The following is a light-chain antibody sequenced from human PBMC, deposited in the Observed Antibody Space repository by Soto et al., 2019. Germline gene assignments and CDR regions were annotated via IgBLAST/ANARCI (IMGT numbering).Light chain of an antibody. CDR1: QGISSW. J-gene: IGKJ4*01. Sequence: DIQMTQSPSSVSASIGDRVTITCRASQGISSWLDWYQQKPGKAPKLLIYAASTLKSGVPSRFSGSRSGTDFTLTISSLQPEDFATYYCQQANSFPLTFGGGTKVEIK. CDR2: AAS. CDR3: QQANSFPLT. V-gene: IGKV1D-12*01.